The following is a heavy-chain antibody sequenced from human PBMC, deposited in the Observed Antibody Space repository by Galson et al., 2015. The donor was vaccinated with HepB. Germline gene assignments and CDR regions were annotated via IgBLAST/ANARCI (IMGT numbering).Heavy chain of an antibody. CDR3: ARPQPTVVSPADTLDV. CDR1: GFDFPTHW. J-gene: IGHJ3*01. V-gene: IGHV5-51*03. Sequence: QSGAEVKKPGDSLKISCKTSGFDFPTHWIAWVRQRPGKGLEWMGIIFPGDSDSIYSPSFEGQVTMSVDKSIRTAYLNWGSLKASDTAVYNCARPQPTVVSPADTLDVWGQGTMVIVSS. CDR2: IFPGDSDS. D-gene: IGHD3-22*01.